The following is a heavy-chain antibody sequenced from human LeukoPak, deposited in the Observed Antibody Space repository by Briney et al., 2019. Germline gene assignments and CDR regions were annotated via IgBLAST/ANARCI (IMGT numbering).Heavy chain of an antibody. V-gene: IGHV3-48*04. D-gene: IGHD3-22*01. CDR3: ARDSDDGSGYYYRGYFDY. J-gene: IGHJ4*02. Sequence: GGSLRLSCAASGFTFSSYSMNWVRQAPGKGLEWVSYISSSSSTIYYADSVKGRFTISRDNAKNSLHLQMNSLRAEDTAVYYCARDSDDGSGYYYRGYFDYWGQGTLVTVSS. CDR2: ISSSSSTI. CDR1: GFTFSSYS.